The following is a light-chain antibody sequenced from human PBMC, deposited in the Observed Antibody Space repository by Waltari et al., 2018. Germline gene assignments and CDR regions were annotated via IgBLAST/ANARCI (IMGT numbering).Light chain of an antibody. Sequence: QSVLTQPPSVSGAPGQRVTISCAGSRPNIGAPYDVHWYQQLPGTAPKLLIYGHNNRPSGVPDRFSGSKSGTSASLAITGLQAEDEADYYCQSYDNRLSGVIFGGGTRLTVL. V-gene: IGLV1-40*01. CDR1: RPNIGAPYD. CDR2: GHN. J-gene: IGLJ2*01. CDR3: QSYDNRLSGVI.